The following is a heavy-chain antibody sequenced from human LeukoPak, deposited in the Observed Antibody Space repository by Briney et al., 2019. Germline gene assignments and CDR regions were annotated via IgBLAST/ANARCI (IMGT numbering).Heavy chain of an antibody. J-gene: IGHJ4*02. CDR2: IYYSGTI. D-gene: IGHD5-18*01. CDR1: GGSIGSSNNY. CDR3: ARKPGYSRGFVYFDS. Sequence: SETLSLTCSVSGGSIGSSNNYWAWIRQPPGKGLEWIGTIYYSGTIYYNPSLRSRVTISIDTSKNQFSLKLNSVTAADTAVYYCARKPGYSRGFVYFDSWGQGSLVTASS. V-gene: IGHV4-39*01.